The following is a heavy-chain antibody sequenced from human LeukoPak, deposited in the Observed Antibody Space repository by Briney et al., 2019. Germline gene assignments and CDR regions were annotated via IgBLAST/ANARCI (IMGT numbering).Heavy chain of an antibody. Sequence: GASVKVSCKASEYTLTGYYLHWVRQAPGRGLEWVGWINPHGGGTDYAQTFQGRVTLTRDTSITTAYMELSRLTADDTAVYYCASTFGGSGSYDFDYWGQGTLVTVSS. CDR1: EYTLTGYY. D-gene: IGHD3-10*01. CDR3: ASTFGGSGSYDFDY. CDR2: INPHGGGT. J-gene: IGHJ4*02. V-gene: IGHV1-2*02.